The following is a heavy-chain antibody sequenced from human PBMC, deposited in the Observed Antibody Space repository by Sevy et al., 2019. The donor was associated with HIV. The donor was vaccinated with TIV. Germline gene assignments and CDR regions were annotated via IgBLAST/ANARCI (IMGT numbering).Heavy chain of an antibody. J-gene: IGHJ6*02. Sequence: GGSLRLSCAASGFTFSSYAMSWVRQAPGKGLEWVSAISGSGGSTYYADSVKGRFTISRDNSKNTLYLQMNSLRAEDTALYYCAKDDLDGDYVYYYYGMDVWGQGTTVTVSS. D-gene: IGHD4-17*01. CDR1: GFTFSSYA. CDR3: AKDDLDGDYVYYYYGMDV. V-gene: IGHV3-23*01. CDR2: ISGSGGST.